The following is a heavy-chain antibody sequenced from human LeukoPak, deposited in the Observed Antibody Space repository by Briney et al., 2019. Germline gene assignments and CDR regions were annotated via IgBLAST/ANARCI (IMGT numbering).Heavy chain of an antibody. CDR2: ISSNGGST. CDR3: ARAYGDYIDY. Sequence: GGSLRLSCAASGFTFSSYAMHWVRQAPGKGLEYVSAISSNGGSTYYANSVKGRFTISRDNSKNTLYLQMGSLRAEDMAVYYCARAYGDYIDYWGQGTLVTVSS. J-gene: IGHJ4*02. V-gene: IGHV3-64*01. D-gene: IGHD4-17*01. CDR1: GFTFSSYA.